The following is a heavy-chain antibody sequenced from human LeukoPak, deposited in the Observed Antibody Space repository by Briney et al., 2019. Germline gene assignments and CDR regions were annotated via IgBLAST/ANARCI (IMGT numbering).Heavy chain of an antibody. Sequence: GGSLRLSCAASGFTVSSNYMSWVRQAPGKGLEWVSVIYSGGSTYYADSVKGRFTISRDNSKNTLYLQMNSLRAEDTAVYYCAKDRERWLQLGYFDYWGQGTLVTVSS. CDR3: AKDRERWLQLGYFDY. CDR2: IYSGGST. D-gene: IGHD5-24*01. V-gene: IGHV3-66*01. CDR1: GFTVSSNY. J-gene: IGHJ4*02.